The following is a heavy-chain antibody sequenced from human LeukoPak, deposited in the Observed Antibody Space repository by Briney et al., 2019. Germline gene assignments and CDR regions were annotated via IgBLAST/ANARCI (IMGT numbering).Heavy chain of an antibody. Sequence: ASVKVSCKASGYTFTGYYMHLVRQAPGQGLEWTGRINPNSGGTNYAQKFQGRVTMTRDTSNSTAYMELSRLRSDDTAVYYCARTEMATIEDDAFDISGQGTMVTVSS. J-gene: IGHJ3*02. D-gene: IGHD5-24*01. CDR3: ARTEMATIEDDAFDI. CDR1: GYTFTGYY. CDR2: INPNSGGT. V-gene: IGHV1-2*06.